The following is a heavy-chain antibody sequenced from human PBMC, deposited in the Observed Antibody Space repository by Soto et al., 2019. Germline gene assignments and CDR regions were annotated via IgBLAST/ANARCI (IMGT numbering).Heavy chain of an antibody. V-gene: IGHV3-23*01. J-gene: IGHJ4*02. Sequence: GGSLRLSCAASGFTFSSYAMSWVRQAPGKGLEWVSAISGSGGSTYYADSVKGRFTISRDNSKNTLYLQMNSLRAEDTAVYYCHVFWSGYYITRPFDYWGQGTLVTVSS. D-gene: IGHD3-3*01. CDR1: GFTFSSYA. CDR2: ISGSGGST. CDR3: HVFWSGYYITRPFDY.